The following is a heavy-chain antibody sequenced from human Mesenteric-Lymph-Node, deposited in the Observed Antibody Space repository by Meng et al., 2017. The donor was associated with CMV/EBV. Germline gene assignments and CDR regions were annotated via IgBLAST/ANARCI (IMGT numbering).Heavy chain of an antibody. J-gene: IGHJ2*01. CDR3: ARKRVPAALKYFDL. CDR2: IFHGGST. D-gene: IGHD2-2*01. CDR1: GGSINISNK. V-gene: IGHV4-4*02. Sequence: VSGGSINISNKWSWVRQPPGKGLKCIGQIFHGGSTNYNPSLKSRVTISVDTSKNQFSLKLSSVTAADTAVYYCARKRVPAALKYFDLWGRGTLVTVSS.